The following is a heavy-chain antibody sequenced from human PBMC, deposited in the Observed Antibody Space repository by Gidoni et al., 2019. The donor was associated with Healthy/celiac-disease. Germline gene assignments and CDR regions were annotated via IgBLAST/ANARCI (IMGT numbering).Heavy chain of an antibody. V-gene: IGHV4-59*01. CDR3: ARIEYSSFFYYFDY. CDR2: IYYSGST. D-gene: IGHD6-6*01. CDR1: GGSISSYY. Sequence: QVQLQESGPGLVKPSEPLSLTCTVSGGSISSYYWSWIRQPPGKGLEWIGYIYYSGSTNYNPYLKSRVTISVDTSKNQFSLKLSSVTAADTAVYYCARIEYSSFFYYFDYWGQGTLVTVSS. J-gene: IGHJ4*02.